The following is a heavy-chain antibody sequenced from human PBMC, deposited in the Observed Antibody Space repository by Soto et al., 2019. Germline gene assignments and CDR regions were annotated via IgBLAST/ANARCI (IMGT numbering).Heavy chain of an antibody. CDR1: GFTFSTYA. CDR3: ARDRRGGNGSDKKKAGYYMDV. J-gene: IGHJ6*03. CDR2: ISGSGGGT. V-gene: IGHV3-23*01. D-gene: IGHD3-10*01. Sequence: PGGSLRLSCAASGFTFSTYAMSWVRQAPGKGLEWVSAISGSGGGTYYADSVKGRFTISRDNSKNTLYLQMNSLRAEDTAVYYCARDRRGGNGSDKKKAGYYMDVWGKGTTVTVSS.